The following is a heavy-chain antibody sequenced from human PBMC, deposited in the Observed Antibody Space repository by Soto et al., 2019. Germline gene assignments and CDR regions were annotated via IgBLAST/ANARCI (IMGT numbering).Heavy chain of an antibody. CDR1: GFTFSSYS. CDR2: ISSSSSYI. V-gene: IGHV3-21*01. Sequence: PGGSLRLSCAASGFTFSSYSMNWVRQAPGKGLEWVSSISSSSSYIYYADSVKGRFTISRDNAKNSLYLQMNGLRAEDTAVYYCARELAAGIDYWGQGTLVTVSS. D-gene: IGHD6-13*01. CDR3: ARELAAGIDY. J-gene: IGHJ4*02.